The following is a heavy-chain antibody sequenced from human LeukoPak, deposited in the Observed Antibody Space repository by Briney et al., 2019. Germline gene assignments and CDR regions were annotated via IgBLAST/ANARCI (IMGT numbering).Heavy chain of an antibody. CDR2: ISWNSGSI. CDR1: GFTLSSYA. J-gene: IGHJ4*02. CDR3: ATSGGY. V-gene: IGHV3-9*03. Sequence: GRSLRLSCAASGFTLSSYAMHWVRQAPGKGLEWVSGISWNSGSIGYADSVKGRFTISRDNAKNSLYLQMNSLRAEDMALYYCATSGGYWGQGTLVTVSS.